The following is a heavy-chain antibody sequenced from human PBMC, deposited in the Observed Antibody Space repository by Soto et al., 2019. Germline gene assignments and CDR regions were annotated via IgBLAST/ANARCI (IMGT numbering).Heavy chain of an antibody. CDR1: GYTFTSYD. CDR3: ARSQQWLYAFDI. Sequence: GASVKVSCKASGYTFTSYDINWVRQATGQGLEWMGWINPNSGGTNYAQKFQGWVTMTRDTSISTAYMELSRLRSDDTAVYYCARSQQWLYAFDIWGQGTMVTVSS. D-gene: IGHD6-19*01. CDR2: INPNSGGT. J-gene: IGHJ3*02. V-gene: IGHV1-2*04.